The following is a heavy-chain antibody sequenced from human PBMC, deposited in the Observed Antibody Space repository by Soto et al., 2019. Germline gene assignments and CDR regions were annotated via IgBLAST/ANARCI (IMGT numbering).Heavy chain of an antibody. D-gene: IGHD3-22*01. Sequence: GGSLRLSCAASGITFSDFAMAWLRQTTGKGLEWVSTISGRGDEIYYADSVKGRFTISRDNSRSTLYLQMNSLRAEDTAVYFCAKEYYYDLSFDYWDQGVLVTVSS. V-gene: IGHV3-23*01. CDR1: GITFSDFA. CDR3: AKEYYYDLSFDY. CDR2: ISGRGDEI. J-gene: IGHJ4*02.